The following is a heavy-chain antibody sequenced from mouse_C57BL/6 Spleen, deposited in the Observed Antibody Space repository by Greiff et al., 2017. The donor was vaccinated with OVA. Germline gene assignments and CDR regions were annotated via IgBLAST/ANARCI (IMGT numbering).Heavy chain of an antibody. Sequence: EVKVVESEGGLVQPGSSMKLSCTASGFTFSDYYMAWVRQVPEKGLEWVANINYDGSSTYYLDSLKSRFIISRDNAKNILYLQMSSLKSEDTATYYCARDGYYGSSPLYAMDYWGQGTSVTVSS. J-gene: IGHJ4*01. CDR1: GFTFSDYY. V-gene: IGHV5-16*01. D-gene: IGHD1-1*01. CDR2: INYDGSST. CDR3: ARDGYYGSSPLYAMDY.